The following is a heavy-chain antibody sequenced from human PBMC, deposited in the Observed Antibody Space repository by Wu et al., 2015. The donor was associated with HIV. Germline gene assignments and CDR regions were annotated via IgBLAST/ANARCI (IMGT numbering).Heavy chain of an antibody. J-gene: IGHJ4*02. V-gene: IGHV1-2*02. CDR2: INPKNGDT. D-gene: IGHD6-19*01. CDR3: ARQRAYTSGWYIFDY. CDR1: GYTFIDYY. Sequence: QVQLVQSGTEVKKPGTSVKVSCKASGYTFIDYYIHWVRQAPGQGFEWMGWINPKNGDTRYAQKFQGRVTMTRDTSISTANMELSSLRSEDTAVYYCARQRAYTSGWYIFDYWGQGTLVTVSS.